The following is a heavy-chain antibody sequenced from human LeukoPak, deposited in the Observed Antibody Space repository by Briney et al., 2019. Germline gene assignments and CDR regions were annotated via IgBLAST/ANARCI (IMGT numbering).Heavy chain of an antibody. J-gene: IGHJ4*02. Sequence: SETLSLTCTVSGCSISSHYWSWIRQPPGKGLEWIGYIYTSGGTNYIPSLKGRVTISIDTSKNQFSLKLSSVTAADSAVYYCARLTRLSTSPDRYYLDYWGQGTLVTVSS. CDR1: GCSISSHY. CDR2: IYTSGGT. CDR3: ARLTRLSTSPDRYYLDY. V-gene: IGHV4-4*09. D-gene: IGHD6-6*01.